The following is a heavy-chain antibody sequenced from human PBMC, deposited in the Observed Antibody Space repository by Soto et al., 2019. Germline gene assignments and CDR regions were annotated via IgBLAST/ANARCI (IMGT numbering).Heavy chain of an antibody. CDR2: INHSGST. J-gene: IGHJ6*03. D-gene: IGHD3-10*01. CDR3: ARIMVRGVTTVLRGYYYMDV. Sequence: SETLSLTCAVYGGSFSGYYWSWIRQPPGKGLEWIGEINHSGSTNYNPSLKSRVTISVDTSKNQFSLKLSSVTAADTAVYYCARIMVRGVTTVLRGYYYMDVWGKGTTVTVSS. V-gene: IGHV4-34*01. CDR1: GGSFSGYY.